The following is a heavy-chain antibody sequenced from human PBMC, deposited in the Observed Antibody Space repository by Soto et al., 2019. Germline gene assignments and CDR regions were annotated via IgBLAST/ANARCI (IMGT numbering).Heavy chain of an antibody. J-gene: IGHJ4*02. D-gene: IGHD5-12*01. CDR2: VDHSGST. CDR3: ARYFHTYSGPPI. CDR1: GYVITSGYY. Sequence: KTSEILSLTCVVSGYVITSGYYWGWIRQPPGKGLEWIGTVDHSGSTYYDPSLQGRVTISIDTSKNQFSLKLTSVTAADTALYYCARYFHTYSGPPIWGQGTLVTV. V-gene: IGHV4-38-2*01.